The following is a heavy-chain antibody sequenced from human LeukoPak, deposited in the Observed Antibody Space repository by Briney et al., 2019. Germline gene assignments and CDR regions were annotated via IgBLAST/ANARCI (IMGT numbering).Heavy chain of an antibody. J-gene: IGHJ6*02. V-gene: IGHV4-4*02. Sequence: SGTQSLTCAVSGGSISSSNWWSWVRQPPGKGLEWIGEIYHSGSTNYNPSLKSRVTISVDKSKNQFSLKLSSVTAADTAVYYCARVRKTGSSSGYSYYYYYGMDVWGQGTTVTVSS. D-gene: IGHD3-22*01. CDR1: GGSISSSNW. CDR3: ARVRKTGSSSGYSYYYYYGMDV. CDR2: IYHSGST.